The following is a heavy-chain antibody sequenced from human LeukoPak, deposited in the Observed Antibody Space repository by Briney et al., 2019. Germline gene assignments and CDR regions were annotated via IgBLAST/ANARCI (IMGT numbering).Heavy chain of an antibody. J-gene: IGHJ4*02. Sequence: RASVKVSCKASGYTFTIYGISWVRQAPGQGLEWMGWISAYNGNTNYAQKLQGRVTMTTDTSTSTAYMELRSLRSDDTAVYYCARTKAGITTFYYFDYWGQGTLVTVSS. V-gene: IGHV1-18*01. CDR2: ISAYNGNT. D-gene: IGHD3-3*01. CDR3: ARTKAGITTFYYFDY. CDR1: GYTFTIYG.